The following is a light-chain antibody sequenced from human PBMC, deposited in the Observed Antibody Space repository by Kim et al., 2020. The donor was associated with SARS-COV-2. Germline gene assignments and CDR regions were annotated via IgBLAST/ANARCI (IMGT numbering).Light chain of an antibody. J-gene: IGLJ1*01. V-gene: IGLV3-1*01. CDR3: QAWDSSTFYV. Sequence: SYELTQPPSVSVSPGQTASITCSGDKLGDKYACWYQQKPGQSPVLVIYQDSKRPSGIPERCSGSNSGNTATLTISGNQAMDEVDYYCQAWDSSTFYVFGTGTK. CDR1: KLGDKY. CDR2: QDS.